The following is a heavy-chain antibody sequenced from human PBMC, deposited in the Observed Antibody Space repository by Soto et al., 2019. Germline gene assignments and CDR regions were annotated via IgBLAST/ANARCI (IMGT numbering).Heavy chain of an antibody. CDR3: AKDKGSSSWYRLDY. D-gene: IGHD2-2*01. CDR1: GLTFDDYS. J-gene: IGHJ4*02. V-gene: IGHV3-43*01. Sequence: TGGSLRLSFAASGLTFDDYSMHWVRQAPGKALEWVSLITWDGGTTYYADSVKGRFTISRDNSKNSLYLQMNSLTTEDTALYYCAKDKGSSSWYRLDYWGQGTLVTVSS. CDR2: ITWDGGTT.